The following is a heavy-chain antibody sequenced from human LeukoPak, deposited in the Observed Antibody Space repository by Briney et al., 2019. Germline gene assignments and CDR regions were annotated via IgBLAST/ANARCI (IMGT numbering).Heavy chain of an antibody. V-gene: IGHV4-59*08. CDR2: IYYSGST. Sequence: SETRSLTCTVSGGSISSYYWSWIRQPPGKGLEWIGYIYYSGSTNYNPSLKSRVTISVDTSKNQFSLKLSSVTAADTAVYYCARRGWELPDDAFDIWGQGTMVTVSS. CDR3: ARRGWELPDDAFDI. D-gene: IGHD1-26*01. J-gene: IGHJ3*02. CDR1: GGSISSYY.